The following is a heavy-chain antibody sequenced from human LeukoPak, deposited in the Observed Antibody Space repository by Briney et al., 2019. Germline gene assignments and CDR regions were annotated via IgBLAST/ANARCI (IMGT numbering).Heavy chain of an antibody. V-gene: IGHV3-48*01. Sequence: PGGSLRLSCTASGFTFSSYTMNWVRQAPGKGLEWVSYISSSSSTIYYADSVKGRFTITRDDSKSTLYLQMNSLRTEDTAVYYRRVDRSGLCWGQGTLVTVSS. CDR3: RVDRSGLC. CDR1: GFTFSSYT. CDR2: ISSSSSTI. J-gene: IGHJ4*02. D-gene: IGHD3-22*01.